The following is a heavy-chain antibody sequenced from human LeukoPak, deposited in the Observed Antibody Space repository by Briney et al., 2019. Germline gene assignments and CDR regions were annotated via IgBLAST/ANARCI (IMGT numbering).Heavy chain of an antibody. D-gene: IGHD4-11*01. V-gene: IGHV3-23*01. Sequence: GGSLRLSCAASGFTFSTYAMSWVRQAPGKGLECFSTISGSDDRIYYADSVKGRFTISRDNSKNTLYLQMNTRRDEDTAVYYCARLQCDLPISWGYFDYRGQGTLVTVYS. CDR1: GFTFSTYA. CDR3: ARLQCDLPISWGYFDY. J-gene: IGHJ4*02. CDR2: ISGSDDRI.